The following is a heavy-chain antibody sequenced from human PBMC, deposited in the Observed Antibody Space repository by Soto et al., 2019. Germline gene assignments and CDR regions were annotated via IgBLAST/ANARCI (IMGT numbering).Heavy chain of an antibody. Sequence: ASVKVSCKASGYTFTSFGINWVRQAPGQGLEWMGWIVPYIGITKYAQKFQGGITITADTSTSTAYMELSSLRSEDTAVYYCAGEVESSDYQFDYWGQGTLVTVSS. CDR3: AGEVESSDYQFDY. CDR2: IVPYIGIT. D-gene: IGHD3-22*01. CDR1: GYTFTSFG. V-gene: IGHV1-18*01. J-gene: IGHJ4*02.